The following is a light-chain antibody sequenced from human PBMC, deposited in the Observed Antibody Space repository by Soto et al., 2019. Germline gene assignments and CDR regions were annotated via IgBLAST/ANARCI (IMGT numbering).Light chain of an antibody. V-gene: IGKV1-5*03. CDR2: EAS. J-gene: IGKJ4*01. CDR3: QQYYITLT. CDR1: QSINKL. Sequence: PYSLSASVGDTVTITCRASQSINKLLAWYQQKPGKAPTLLIYEASILQNGVPSRFIGTESGTEFTLTISSMRPDDFATYYCQQYYITLTFGGGTKVDIK.